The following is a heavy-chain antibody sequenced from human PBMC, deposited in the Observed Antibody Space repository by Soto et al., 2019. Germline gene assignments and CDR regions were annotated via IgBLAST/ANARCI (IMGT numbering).Heavy chain of an antibody. V-gene: IGHV1-46*01. Sequence: ASVKVSCKASGYTFTSYYMHWVRQAPGQGLEWMGIINPSGGSTSYAQKFQGRVTMTRDTSTSTVYMELSSLRSEDTAVYYCARDGVGAAGYSSSWSGGGDAFDIWGQGTMVTVSS. J-gene: IGHJ3*02. CDR2: INPSGGST. CDR1: GYTFTSYY. D-gene: IGHD6-13*01. CDR3: ARDGVGAAGYSSSWSGGGDAFDI.